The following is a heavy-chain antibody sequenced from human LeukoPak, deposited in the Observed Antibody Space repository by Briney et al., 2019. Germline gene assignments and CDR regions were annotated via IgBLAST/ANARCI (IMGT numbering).Heavy chain of an antibody. CDR1: GFTVSSSY. Sequence: GGSLRLSCAASGFTVSSSYMSWVRQAPGKGLEWVSVLYSGGSTYYADSVQGRFTTSRDNSKNTLYLQMNSLRAEDTAVYYCARRYYAMDVWGQGTTVIVSS. V-gene: IGHV3-53*01. CDR2: LYSGGST. J-gene: IGHJ6*02. CDR3: ARRYYAMDV.